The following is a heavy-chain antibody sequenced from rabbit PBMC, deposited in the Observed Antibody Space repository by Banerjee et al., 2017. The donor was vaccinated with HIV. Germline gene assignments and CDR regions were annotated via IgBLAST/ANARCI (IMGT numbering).Heavy chain of an antibody. D-gene: IGHD2-1*01. Sequence: QSLEETGGGLVQPGGSLTLSCKASGFDFSSYYMSWVRQAPGKGLEWIGIIYAGKGSTDYASWVNGRFTISLDNAQNTVFLQMTSLTAADTATYFCVRNDDYGAYYFNLWGPGTLVTVS. CDR3: VRNDDYGAYYFNL. J-gene: IGHJ4*01. V-gene: IGHV1S7*01. CDR1: GFDFSSYY. CDR2: IYAGKGST.